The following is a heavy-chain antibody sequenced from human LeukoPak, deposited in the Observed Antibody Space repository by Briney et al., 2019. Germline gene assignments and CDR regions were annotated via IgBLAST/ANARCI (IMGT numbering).Heavy chain of an antibody. Sequence: SETLSLTCTVSGGSISSYYWSWIRQPAGKGLEWIGRIYTSGSTNYNPSLKSRVTMSVDTSKNQFSLKLSSVTAADTAVYYCASAEGYCSSTSCMAFDIWGQGTMVTVSS. D-gene: IGHD2-2*01. CDR3: ASAEGYCSSTSCMAFDI. J-gene: IGHJ3*02. V-gene: IGHV4-4*07. CDR2: IYTSGST. CDR1: GGSISSYY.